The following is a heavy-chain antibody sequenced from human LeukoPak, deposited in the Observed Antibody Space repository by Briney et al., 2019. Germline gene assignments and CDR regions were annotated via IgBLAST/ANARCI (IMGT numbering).Heavy chain of an antibody. CDR3: ARVKYSSSFPLRRDFFDS. CDR2: IGSVSTTP. D-gene: IGHD6-6*01. Sequence: GGSLRLSCAASGFTFSTYSMSWVRQAAGKGLEWVSKIGSVSTTPNYADSVKGRFIISRDNAENSLHLQMNSLRAEDTGVYYCARVKYSSSFPLRRDFFDSWGQGTLVTVSS. J-gene: IGHJ4*02. V-gene: IGHV3-48*01. CDR1: GFTFSTYS.